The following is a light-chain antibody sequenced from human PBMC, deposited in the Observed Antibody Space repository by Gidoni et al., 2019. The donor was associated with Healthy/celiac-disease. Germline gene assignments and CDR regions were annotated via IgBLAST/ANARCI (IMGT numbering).Light chain of an antibody. Sequence: QAVLTQPSSLSASPGASASPTCNLRSGINVGTYRIYWYQQKPGSPPQYLLRYKSDSDKQQGSGVPSRFSGSKDASANAGILLISGLQSEDEADYYCMIWHSSAWVFGGGTKLTVL. CDR1: SGINVGTYR. J-gene: IGLJ3*02. CDR2: YKSDSDK. V-gene: IGLV5-45*02. CDR3: MIWHSSAWV.